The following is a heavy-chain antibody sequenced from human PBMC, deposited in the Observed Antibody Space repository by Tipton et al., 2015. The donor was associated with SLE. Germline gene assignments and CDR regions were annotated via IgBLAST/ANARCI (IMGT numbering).Heavy chain of an antibody. J-gene: IGHJ6*02. CDR2: IYTSGST. CDR1: GGSISSYY. Sequence: TLSLTCTVSGGSISSYYWSWIRQPAGKGLEWIGRIYTSGSTNYNPSLKSRVTISVDTSKNQFSLKLSSVTAADTAVYYCATHYYYYGMDVWGQGTTVTVSS. V-gene: IGHV4-4*07. CDR3: ATHYYYYGMDV.